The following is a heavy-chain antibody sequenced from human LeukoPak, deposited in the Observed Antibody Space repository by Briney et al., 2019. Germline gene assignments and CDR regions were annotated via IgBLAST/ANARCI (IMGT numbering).Heavy chain of an antibody. CDR2: IYPGDSDT. V-gene: IGHV5-51*01. Sequence: GESLKISCKGSGYSFTSYWIGWVRQMPGKGLEWVGIIYPGDSDTRYSPSFQGQVTISADKSISTAYLQWSSLKASDTAMYYCARYSSSSSGLVDYWGQGTLVTVSS. J-gene: IGHJ4*02. CDR3: ARYSSSSSGLVDY. D-gene: IGHD6-6*01. CDR1: GYSFTSYW.